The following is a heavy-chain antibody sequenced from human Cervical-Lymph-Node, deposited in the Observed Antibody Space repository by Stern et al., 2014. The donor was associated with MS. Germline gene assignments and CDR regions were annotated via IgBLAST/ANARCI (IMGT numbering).Heavy chain of an antibody. V-gene: IGHV5-51*01. D-gene: IGHD6-19*01. CDR1: GYIFATYW. CDR3: GRPSNSGLFLQH. Sequence: EVQLVQSGAEVKKPGESLKISCKASGYIFATYWIAWVRQVPGRGLEWMGLIYPGDSDTRYSPSFQGHVTMSADTSISTAYLQWSSLKASDTAIYYCGRPSNSGLFLQHWGQGTLVTVSS. J-gene: IGHJ1*01. CDR2: IYPGDSDT.